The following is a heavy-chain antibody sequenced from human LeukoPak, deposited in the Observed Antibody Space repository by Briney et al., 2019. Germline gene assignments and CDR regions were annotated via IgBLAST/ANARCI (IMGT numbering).Heavy chain of an antibody. D-gene: IGHD3-22*01. J-gene: IGHJ4*02. V-gene: IGHV7-4-1*02. CDR2: IDTKTGNP. CDR3: AIHPSDSSGYISY. Sequence: ASVKVSCKASGYTFSSCAINWVRQAPGQGLEYMGWIDTKTGNPTYAQGFTGRFVFSLDTSVSTAYLQISSLKAEDTAVYYCAIHPSDSSGYISYWGQGALVTVSS. CDR1: GYTFSSCA.